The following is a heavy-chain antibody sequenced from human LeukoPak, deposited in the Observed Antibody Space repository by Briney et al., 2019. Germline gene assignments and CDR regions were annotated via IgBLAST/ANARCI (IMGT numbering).Heavy chain of an antibody. V-gene: IGHV4-38-2*02. CDR2: VFHSGNT. J-gene: IGHJ4*02. CDR1: GYSISSTYY. CDR3: ARDRSVGVLPAPPFDF. D-gene: IGHD6-6*01. Sequence: SQTLSLTCTVSGYSISSTYYWGWIRQPPGKGLEWVGSVFHSGNTYYNPSLKSRLTISADTSKNQFSLTLTSVTAADTAVYYCARDRSVGVLPAPPFDFWGQGTLVTVSS.